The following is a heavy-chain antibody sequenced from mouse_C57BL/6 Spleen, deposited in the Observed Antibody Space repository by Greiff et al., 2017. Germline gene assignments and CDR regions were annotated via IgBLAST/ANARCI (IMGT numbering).Heavy chain of an antibody. J-gene: IGHJ1*03. CDR1: GYTFTDHT. V-gene: IGHV1-78*01. Sequence: VKLQESDAELVKPGASVKISCKVSGYTFTDHTIHWMKQRPEQGLEWIGYIYPRDGSTKYNEKFKGKATLTADKSSSTAYMQLNSLTSEDSAVXFCASTHYYGSSHDWYFDVWGTGTTVTVSS. CDR2: IYPRDGST. CDR3: ASTHYYGSSHDWYFDV. D-gene: IGHD1-1*01.